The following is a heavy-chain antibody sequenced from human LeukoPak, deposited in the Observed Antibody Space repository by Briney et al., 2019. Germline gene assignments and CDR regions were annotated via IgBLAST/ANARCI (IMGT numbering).Heavy chain of an antibody. Sequence: SETLSLTCTVSGGSISSYYWSWIRQPPGKGLEWIGYIYYSGSTNYNPSLKSRVTISVDTSKNQFSLKLTSVTAADTAVYYCARQVLLWFGESRYFDYWGQGTLVTVSS. D-gene: IGHD3-10*01. V-gene: IGHV4-59*01. CDR3: ARQVLLWFGESRYFDY. J-gene: IGHJ4*02. CDR2: IYYSGST. CDR1: GGSISSYY.